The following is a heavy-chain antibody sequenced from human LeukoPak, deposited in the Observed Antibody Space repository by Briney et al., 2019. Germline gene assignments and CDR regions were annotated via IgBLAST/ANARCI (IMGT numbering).Heavy chain of an antibody. CDR3: ARDRYCSSTSCYYYYYYMDV. D-gene: IGHD2-2*01. CDR1: GYTFTSYG. V-gene: IGHV1-18*01. CDR2: ISAYNGNT. Sequence: ASVKVSCKASGYTFTSYGISWVRQAPGQGLEWIGWISAYNGNTNYAQKLQGRVTMTTDTSTSTAYMELRSLRSDDTAVYYCARDRYCSSTSCYYYYYYMDVWGKGTTVTVSS. J-gene: IGHJ6*03.